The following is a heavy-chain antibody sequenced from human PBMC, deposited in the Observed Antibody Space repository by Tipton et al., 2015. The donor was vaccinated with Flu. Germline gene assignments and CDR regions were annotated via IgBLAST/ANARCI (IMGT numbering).Heavy chain of an antibody. J-gene: IGHJ4*02. CDR3: ARESPPDY. CDR1: GGSISNDY. Sequence: TLSLTCTVSGGSISNDYWSWIRQPPGKGLEWIGSISHTGTYYKPSLRTRASISADRSKNQFSLELTSVTAADTAVYYCARESPPDYWGQGHLVTVSS. CDR2: ISHTGT. V-gene: IGHV4-59*12.